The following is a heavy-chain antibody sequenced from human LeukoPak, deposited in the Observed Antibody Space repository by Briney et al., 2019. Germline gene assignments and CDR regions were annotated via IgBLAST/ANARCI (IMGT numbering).Heavy chain of an antibody. CDR3: AKALGQWHNWLDP. CDR2: TYYRSKWYN. D-gene: IGHD6-19*01. V-gene: IGHV6-1*01. Sequence: SQTLSLTCAISGDSVSANSVAWSWIRQSPSRGLEWLGKTYYRSKWYNDYAVSVKSRITISADTPKNQFSLHLKSVTPEDTAVYYCAKALGQWHNWLDPWGQGTLVTVSS. J-gene: IGHJ5*02. CDR1: GDSVSANSVA.